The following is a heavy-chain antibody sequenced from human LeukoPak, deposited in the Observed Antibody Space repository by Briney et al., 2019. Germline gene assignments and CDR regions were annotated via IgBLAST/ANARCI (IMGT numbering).Heavy chain of an antibody. J-gene: IGHJ4*02. D-gene: IGHD2-15*01. Sequence: ASVKVSCKASGYTFTSYYMHWVRQAPGQGLEWMGIINPSGGSTSYAQKFQGRVTMTRDTSTSTVYMELSSLRSEDTVVYYCARGGDIVVVVAATHPDYWGQGTLVTVSS. V-gene: IGHV1-46*01. CDR1: GYTFTSYY. CDR3: ARGGDIVVVVAATHPDY. CDR2: INPSGGST.